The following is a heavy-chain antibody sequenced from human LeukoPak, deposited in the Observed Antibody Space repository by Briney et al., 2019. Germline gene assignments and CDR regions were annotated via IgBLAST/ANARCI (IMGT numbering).Heavy chain of an antibody. CDR3: ARAPHGSGCDF. Sequence: SQTLSLTCDISGDSVSSNSATWIWIRQSPSRGLERLGRTYFRSKWFNDYAVSLKGRIAVNPDTSKNRFSLQLDSVTPEDTAIYYCARAPHGSGCDFWGQGTLVTVSS. V-gene: IGHV6-1*01. J-gene: IGHJ4*02. D-gene: IGHD6-19*01. CDR1: GDSVSSNSAT. CDR2: TYFRSKWFN.